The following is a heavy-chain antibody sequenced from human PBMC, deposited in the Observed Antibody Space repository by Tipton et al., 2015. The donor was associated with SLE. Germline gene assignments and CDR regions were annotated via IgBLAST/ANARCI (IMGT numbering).Heavy chain of an antibody. Sequence: VQLVQSGAEVKKPGATVKISCKVSGYTFTDYYMHWVQQAPGKGLEWMGLVDPEDGETIYAEKFQGRVTITADTYTDTVYMELVTRRSADTAVYYCATRPSWIHSMAPGAFDIWGQGTMVPVSS. CDR2: VDPEDGET. CDR1: GYTFTDYY. CDR3: ATRPSWIHSMAPGAFDI. D-gene: IGHD5-18*01. V-gene: IGHV1-69-2*01. J-gene: IGHJ3*02.